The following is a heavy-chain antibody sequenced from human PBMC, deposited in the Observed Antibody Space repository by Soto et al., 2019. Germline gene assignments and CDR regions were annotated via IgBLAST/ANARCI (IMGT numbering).Heavy chain of an antibody. D-gene: IGHD3-3*01. J-gene: IGHJ5*02. Sequence: PSETLSLTCTVSGGSISSGGYYWSWIRQHPGKGLEWIGYIYYSGSTYYNPSLKSRVTISVDTSKNQFSLKLSSVTAADMAVYYCARASFLVVIIGNWFDPWGQGTLVTVSS. V-gene: IGHV4-31*03. CDR2: IYYSGST. CDR3: ARASFLVVIIGNWFDP. CDR1: GGSISSGGYY.